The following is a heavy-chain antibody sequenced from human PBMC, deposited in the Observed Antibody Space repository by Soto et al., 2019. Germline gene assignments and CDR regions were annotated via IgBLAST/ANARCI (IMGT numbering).Heavy chain of an antibody. D-gene: IGHD5-12*01. CDR3: ARDREGVGYSGYVHNWFDP. CDR1: GGTFSSYA. V-gene: IGHV1-69*01. J-gene: IGHJ5*02. CDR2: LIPIFGTA. Sequence: QVQLVQSGAEVKKPGSSVKVSCKASGGTFSSYAISWVRQAPGQGLEWMRGLIPIFGTANYAQKCEGRVTITAHEPPSTAYMALGSLRSEDTAVYYCARDREGVGYSGYVHNWFDPWGQGTLVTVSS.